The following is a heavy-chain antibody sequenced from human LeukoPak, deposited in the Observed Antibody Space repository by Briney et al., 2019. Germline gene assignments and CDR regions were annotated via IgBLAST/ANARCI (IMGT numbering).Heavy chain of an antibody. D-gene: IGHD6-19*01. CDR3: ARWAVAGQI. V-gene: IGHV4-34*01. Sequence: PSETLSLTCAVYGGSFSGYYWSWIRQPPGKGLEWIGEINHSGSTNHNPSLKSRVTISVDTSKNQFSLKLSSVTAADTAVYYCARWAVAGQIWGQGTMVTVSS. CDR2: INHSGST. J-gene: IGHJ3*02. CDR1: GGSFSGYY.